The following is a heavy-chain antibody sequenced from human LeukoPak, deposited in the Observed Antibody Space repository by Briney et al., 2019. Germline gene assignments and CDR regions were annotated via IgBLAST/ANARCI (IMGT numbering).Heavy chain of an antibody. CDR2: ISSGSSYI. J-gene: IGHJ4*02. Sequence: GGSLRLSCAASGFTFSSYTMNWVRQAPGKGLEWVSIISSGSSYIHYADSVKGRFTISRDNAKNSLYLQMNSLRAEDTAVYYCARPKGGTIDYWGQGTLVTVSS. CDR1: GFTFSSYT. CDR3: ARPKGGTIDY. D-gene: IGHD1-14*01. V-gene: IGHV3-21*01.